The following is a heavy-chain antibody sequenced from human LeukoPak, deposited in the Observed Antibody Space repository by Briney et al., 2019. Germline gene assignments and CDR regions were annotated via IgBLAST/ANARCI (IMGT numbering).Heavy chain of an antibody. CDR1: GGSFSGYY. CDR3: ARGSALAAAILGY. Sequence: SETLSLTCAVHGGSFSGYYWSWIRQPPGKGLEWIGEINHSGSTNYNPSLKSRVTISVDTSKNQFSLKLSSVTAADTAVYYCARGSALAAAILGYWGQGTLVTVSS. D-gene: IGHD2-2*02. CDR2: INHSGST. V-gene: IGHV4-34*01. J-gene: IGHJ4*02.